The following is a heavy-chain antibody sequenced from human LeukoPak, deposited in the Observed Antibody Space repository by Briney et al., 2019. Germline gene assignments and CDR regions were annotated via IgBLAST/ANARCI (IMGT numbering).Heavy chain of an antibody. J-gene: IGHJ4*02. D-gene: IGHD6-6*01. CDR1: GYTFTSYA. Sequence: ASVTVSCKASGYTFTSYAMHWVRQAPGQRLEWMGWINAGNGNTKYSQKFQGRVTITRDTSASTAYMELSSLRSEDTAVYYCARGWQLVRVDYWGQGTLVTVSS. CDR3: ARGWQLVRVDY. CDR2: INAGNGNT. V-gene: IGHV1-3*01.